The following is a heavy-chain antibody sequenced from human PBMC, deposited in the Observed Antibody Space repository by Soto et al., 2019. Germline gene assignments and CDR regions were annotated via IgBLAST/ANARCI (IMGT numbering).Heavy chain of an antibody. V-gene: IGHV3-30*18. CDR3: AKENQHLVHDY. Sequence: LTLSCAACGFTVRNYGMHWVRQAPGKGLEWVAVISHDGSDKYYADSMKGRFIISRDNSENTLFLNMNSLKPEDTAVYYCAKENQHLVHDYWGQGTLVT. D-gene: IGHD6-13*01. J-gene: IGHJ4*02. CDR2: ISHDGSDK. CDR1: GFTVRNYG.